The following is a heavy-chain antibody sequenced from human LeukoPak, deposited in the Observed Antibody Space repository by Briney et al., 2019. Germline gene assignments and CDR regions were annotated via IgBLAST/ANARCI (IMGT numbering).Heavy chain of an antibody. CDR2: IYYSGST. V-gene: IGHV4-39*01. CDR3: ARLFTIFGVVITYYFDY. D-gene: IGHD3-3*01. J-gene: IGHJ4*02. Sequence: SETLSLTCTVSGGSISSSSYYWGWIRQPPGKGLEWIGSIYYSGSTYYNPSLKSRVTISADTSKNQFSLKLSSVTAADTAVYYCARLFTIFGVVITYYFDYWGQGTLVTVSS. CDR1: GGSISSSSYY.